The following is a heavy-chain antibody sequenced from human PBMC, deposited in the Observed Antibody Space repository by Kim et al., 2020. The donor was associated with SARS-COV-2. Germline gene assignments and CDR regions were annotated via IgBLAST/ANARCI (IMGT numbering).Heavy chain of an antibody. CDR3: ARIYCQPTGFIAAAGIRQLDY. J-gene: IGHJ4*02. CDR1: GGSISSSNW. Sequence: SETLSLTCAVSGGSISSSNWWSWVRQPPGKGLEWIGEIYHSGSTNYNPSLKSRVTISVDKSKNQFSLKLSSVTAADTAVYYCARIYCQPTGFIAAAGIRQLDYWGQGTLVTVSS. CDR2: IYHSGST. V-gene: IGHV4-4*02. D-gene: IGHD6-13*01.